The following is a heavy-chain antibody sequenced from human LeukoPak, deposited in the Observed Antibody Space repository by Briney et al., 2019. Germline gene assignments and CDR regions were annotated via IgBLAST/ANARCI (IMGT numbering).Heavy chain of an antibody. CDR1: EYTFTCYF. CDR3: ARSDARVNWFDP. Sequence: APVRVSCTASEYTFTCYFMHWVRQAPGQGLEWMGWINPNSGATNYAQKFQGRVTMTRDTSISTVYMELSRLTSEDTAVYYCARSDARVNWFDPWGQGSLVTVSS. J-gene: IGHJ5*02. V-gene: IGHV1-2*02. CDR2: INPNSGAT. D-gene: IGHD2-8*01.